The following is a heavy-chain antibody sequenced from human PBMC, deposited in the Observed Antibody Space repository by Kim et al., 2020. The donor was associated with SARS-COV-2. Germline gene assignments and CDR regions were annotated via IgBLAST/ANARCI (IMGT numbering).Heavy chain of an antibody. CDR1: GYTFTSYG. J-gene: IGHJ4*02. V-gene: IGHV1-18*04. CDR3: ARDWALWFGEFSFDY. Sequence: ASVKVSCKASGYTFTSYGISWVRQAPGQGLEWMGWISAYNGNTNYAQKLQGRVTMTTDTSTSTAYMELRSLRSDDTAVYYCARDWALWFGEFSFDYWGQGTLVTVSS. D-gene: IGHD3-10*01. CDR2: ISAYNGNT.